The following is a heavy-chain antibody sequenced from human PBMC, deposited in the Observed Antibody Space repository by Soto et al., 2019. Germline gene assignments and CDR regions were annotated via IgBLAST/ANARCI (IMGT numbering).Heavy chain of an antibody. D-gene: IGHD2-8*02. J-gene: IGHJ6*02. CDR3: EKSAGADYYYYIREV. V-gene: IGHV6-1*01. CDR1: GDSVSSNSAA. CDR2: TYYRSKWYN. Sequence: SQTLSLTCAISGDSVSSNSAAWNWIRQSPSRGLEWLGRTYYRSKWYNDYAVSVKSRITINPDTSKNQFSLQLNSVTPEDTAVDDGEKSAGADYYYYIREVWGQGTTVTVS.